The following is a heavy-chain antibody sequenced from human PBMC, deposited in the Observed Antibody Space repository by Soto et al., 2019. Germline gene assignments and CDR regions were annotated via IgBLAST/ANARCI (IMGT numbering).Heavy chain of an antibody. CDR1: GYPFSSYG. J-gene: IGHJ6*02. Sequence: QVQLFESGGGVVQPGRSLRLSCSASGYPFSSYGMHWVRQAPVKALECVALIWDDGRNEYYADFAKDRFTISLGDCRKTLFLRMSSLGAEDTVVYFCGRDDGAYVRGPGDGMDFWGQGTTVTVSS. V-gene: IGHV3-33*02. CDR3: GRDDGAYVRGPGDGMDF. CDR2: IWDDGRNE. D-gene: IGHD3-10*02.